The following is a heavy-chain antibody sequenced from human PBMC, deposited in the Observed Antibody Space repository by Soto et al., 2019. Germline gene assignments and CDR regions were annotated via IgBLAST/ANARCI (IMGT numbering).Heavy chain of an antibody. D-gene: IGHD6-6*01. V-gene: IGHV3-30*18. CDR1: GFTFSSYG. CDR2: ISYDGSNK. Sequence: GGFLRLSCAASGFTFSSYGMHWVRQAPGKGLEWVAVISYDGSNKYYADSVKGRFTISRDNSKNTLYLQMNSLRAEDTAVYYCAKDLGGQLGWGRYGMDVWGQGTTVTVSS. CDR3: AKDLGGQLGWGRYGMDV. J-gene: IGHJ6*02.